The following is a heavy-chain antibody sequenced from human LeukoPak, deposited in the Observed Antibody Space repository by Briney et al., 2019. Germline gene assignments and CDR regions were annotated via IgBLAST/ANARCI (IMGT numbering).Heavy chain of an antibody. D-gene: IGHD6-13*01. CDR2: IYHSGST. Sequence: SETLSLTCTVSGDSISSYYWSWIRQPPGKGLEWIGYIYHSGSTNYNPSLKSRVTISADTSKDQFSLKLASVTAADTAVYYCATGYSSTWCYFDYWGQGTLVTVSS. V-gene: IGHV4-59*01. J-gene: IGHJ4*02. CDR3: ATGYSSTWCYFDY. CDR1: GDSISSYY.